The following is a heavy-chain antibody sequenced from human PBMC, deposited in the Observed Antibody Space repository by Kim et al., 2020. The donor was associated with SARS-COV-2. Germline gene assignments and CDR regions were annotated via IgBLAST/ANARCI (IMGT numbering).Heavy chain of an antibody. Sequence: GSLRLSCAASGFTFSSYEMTWVRQAPGKGLEWVSYVSASGTTMYYADSVRGRFIISRDNARDSLYLQMNSLRAEDTAVYYCARRKRADAFDIWGLGTMVTVSS. V-gene: IGHV3-48*03. CDR1: GFTFSSYE. CDR3: ARRKRADAFDI. J-gene: IGHJ3*02. CDR2: VSASGTTM.